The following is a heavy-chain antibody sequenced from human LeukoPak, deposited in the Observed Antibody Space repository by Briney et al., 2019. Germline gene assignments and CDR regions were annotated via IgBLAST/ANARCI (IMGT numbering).Heavy chain of an antibody. CDR3: AKWGRTSLNNWFDP. CDR2: ISYDGSNK. V-gene: IGHV3-30*18. D-gene: IGHD7-27*01. J-gene: IGHJ5*02. Sequence: GGSLRLSCAASGFTFSSYGMHWVRQAPGKGLEWVAVISYDGSNKYYADSVKGRFTISRDNSKNTLYLQMNSLRAEDTAVYYCAKWGRTSLNNWFDPWGQGTLVTVSS. CDR1: GFTFSSYG.